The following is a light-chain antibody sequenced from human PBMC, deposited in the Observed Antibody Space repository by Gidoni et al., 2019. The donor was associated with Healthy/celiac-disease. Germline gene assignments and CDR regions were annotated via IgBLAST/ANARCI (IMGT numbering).Light chain of an antibody. CDR1: QDISNY. Sequence: DSQMTQSPSSLSASVGDRVTITCQASQDISNYLNWYQQKPGKAPKLLIYDASNLETGVPSRFSGSGSGTDFTFTISSLQPEDIATYYCQQYDNLGLTFGGGTKVEIK. J-gene: IGKJ4*01. CDR3: QQYDNLGLT. V-gene: IGKV1-33*01. CDR2: DAS.